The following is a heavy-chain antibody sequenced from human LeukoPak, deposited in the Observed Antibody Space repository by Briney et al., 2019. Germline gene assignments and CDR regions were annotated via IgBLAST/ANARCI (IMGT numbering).Heavy chain of an antibody. CDR1: GFTFSSYA. CDR2: ISGSGGTT. D-gene: IGHD6-19*01. Sequence: GGSLRLSCAASGFTFSSYAMSWVRQAPGKGLEWVSTISGSGGTTYYADSVKGRFTISRDSSKNTLYLQMNSLRAEDTAVYHCAKGYTSGWPYYFDFWGQGTLVTVSS. V-gene: IGHV3-23*01. CDR3: AKGYTSGWPYYFDF. J-gene: IGHJ4*02.